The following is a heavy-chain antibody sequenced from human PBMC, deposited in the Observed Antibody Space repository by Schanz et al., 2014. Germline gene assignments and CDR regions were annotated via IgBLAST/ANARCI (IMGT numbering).Heavy chain of an antibody. V-gene: IGHV3-33*01. CDR2: IWYDGSNK. J-gene: IGHJ4*02. Sequence: VQLVESGGGVVQPGRSLRLSCAASGFTFSSYGMHWVRQAPGKGLEWVAIIWYDGSNKYYADSVKGRFTISRDNSKNTLFLQMSSLRAEDTAVYYCARDGGFDYWGQGTLVTVSS. CDR1: GFTFSSYG. CDR3: ARDGGFDY.